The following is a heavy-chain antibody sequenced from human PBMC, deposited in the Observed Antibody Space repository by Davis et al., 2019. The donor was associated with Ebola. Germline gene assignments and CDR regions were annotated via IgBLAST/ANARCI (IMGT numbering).Heavy chain of an antibody. Sequence: HSQTLSLTCAISGDSVSTAGWNWIRQSPSRGLEWLGRTYYKSKWYNDYAVSVKSLITINPDTSKNQFSLHLNSVTPEDTALYYCARGWLRGGMDVWGEGTTVTVSS. CDR2: TYYKSKWYN. J-gene: IGHJ6*04. V-gene: IGHV6-1*01. CDR1: GDSVSTAG. CDR3: ARGWLRGGMDV. D-gene: IGHD5-18*01.